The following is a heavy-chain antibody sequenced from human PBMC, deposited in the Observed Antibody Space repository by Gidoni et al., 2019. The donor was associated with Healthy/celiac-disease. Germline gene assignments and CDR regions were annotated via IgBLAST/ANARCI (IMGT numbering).Heavy chain of an antibody. CDR3: ATEGSGYYVY. D-gene: IGHD3-3*01. CDR2: NNPNSGGT. J-gene: IGHJ4*02. V-gene: IGHV1-2*02. Sequence: QVKLVQSGAEVKKPGASVTVFCKAAGYTFTGYYMHWVRQAQGQGLEWMGWNNPNSGGTNYAQKFQGRVTMTRDTSISTAYMRLSRLTSDDTAVYYCATEGSGYYVYWGQGTLVTVSS. CDR1: GYTFTGYY.